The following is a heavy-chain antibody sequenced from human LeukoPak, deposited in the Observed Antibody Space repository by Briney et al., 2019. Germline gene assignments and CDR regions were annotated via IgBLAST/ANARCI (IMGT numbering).Heavy chain of an antibody. CDR1: GGSISSSSYY. Sequence: PSETLSLTCTVSGGSISSSSYYWGWIRQPPGKGLEWIGSIYYSGSTYYNPPLKSRVTISVDTSKNQFSLKLSSVTAADTAVYYCAQSYYGSGSPSNWFDPWGQGTLVTVSS. CDR2: IYYSGST. CDR3: AQSYYGSGSPSNWFDP. V-gene: IGHV4-39*07. D-gene: IGHD3-10*01. J-gene: IGHJ5*02.